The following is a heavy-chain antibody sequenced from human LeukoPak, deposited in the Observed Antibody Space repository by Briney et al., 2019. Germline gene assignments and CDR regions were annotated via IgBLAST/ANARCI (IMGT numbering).Heavy chain of an antibody. D-gene: IGHD3-9*01. CDR1: GGSFSGYY. CDR3: ARALDILTVTIDY. Sequence: SETLSLTSAVYGGSFSGYYWSWIRQPPGKGLEWMGEINHSESTNYNPSLKSRATISVDTSKIKFSLKISSVTAADTAVYYCARALDILTVTIDYWGEGTLVTVSS. J-gene: IGHJ4*02. V-gene: IGHV4-34*01. CDR2: INHSEST.